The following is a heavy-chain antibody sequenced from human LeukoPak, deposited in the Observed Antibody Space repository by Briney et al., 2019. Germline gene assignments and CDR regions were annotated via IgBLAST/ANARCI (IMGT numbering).Heavy chain of an antibody. CDR1: GYTFTSYG. CDR2: ISAYNGNT. V-gene: IGHV1-18*01. J-gene: IGHJ4*02. D-gene: IGHD3-10*01. Sequence: RASVKVSCKASGYTFTSYGISWVRQAPGQGLEWMGWISAYNGNTNYAQKLQGRVTMTTDTSTSTAYMELRSLRSDDTAVYYCARWGTGLYGSGSKGDYWGQGTLVTVSS. CDR3: ARWGTGLYGSGSKGDY.